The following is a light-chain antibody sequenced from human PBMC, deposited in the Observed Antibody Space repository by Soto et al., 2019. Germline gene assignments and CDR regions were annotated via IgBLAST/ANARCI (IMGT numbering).Light chain of an antibody. V-gene: IGLV1-40*01. Sequence: QSALTQPPSVSGAPGQRVTISCTGSSSNIGAGYDVHWYQQLPGTAPKLLIYGNSNRPSGVPDRFSGSKSGTSASLAITGLQAEDEAHYSCQSYDSSLVVFGGGTKLTAL. CDR1: SSNIGAGYD. J-gene: IGLJ2*01. CDR3: QSYDSSLVV. CDR2: GNS.